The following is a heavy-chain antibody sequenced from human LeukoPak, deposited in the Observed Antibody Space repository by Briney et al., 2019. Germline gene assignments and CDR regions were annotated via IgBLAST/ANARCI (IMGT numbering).Heavy chain of an antibody. V-gene: IGHV3-48*03. Sequence: GGSLRLSCAASGFTFSSYEMNWVRQAPGKRLEWVSYISSSGSTIYYADSVKGRFTISRDNAKNSLYLQMNSPRAEDTAVYYCARGSRRHSFYYFDYWGQGTLVTVSS. J-gene: IGHJ4*02. CDR2: ISSSGSTI. D-gene: IGHD5-18*01. CDR3: ARGSRRHSFYYFDY. CDR1: GFTFSSYE.